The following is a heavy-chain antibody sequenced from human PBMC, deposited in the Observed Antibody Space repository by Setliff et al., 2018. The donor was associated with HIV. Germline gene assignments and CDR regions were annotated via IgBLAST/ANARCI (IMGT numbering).Heavy chain of an antibody. CDR2: IYYSGST. J-gene: IGHJ4*02. D-gene: IGHD3-22*01. Sequence: SETLSLTCNVSGGSISSGGYYWGWIRQHPGKGLEWIGFIYYSGSTYYNPSLKSRVTMSVDTSKNQFSLNLSSVTAADTALYYCASLFHDTSAPWLYYFDYWGQGTLVTVSS. CDR3: ASLFHDTSAPWLYYFDY. CDR1: GGSISSGGYY. V-gene: IGHV4-31*03.